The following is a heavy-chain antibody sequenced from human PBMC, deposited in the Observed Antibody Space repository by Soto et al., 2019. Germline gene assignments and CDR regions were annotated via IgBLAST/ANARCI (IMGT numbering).Heavy chain of an antibody. CDR1: GDSVSSNSAA. CDR2: TYYRSKWYN. V-gene: IGHV6-1*01. D-gene: IGHD5-12*01. J-gene: IGHJ5*02. Sequence: PSQTLSLTCAISGDSVSSNSAAWNWIRQSPSRGLEWLGRTYYRSKWYNDYAVSVKSRITINPDTSKNQFSLQLNSVTPEDTAVYYCARGPSGYDGPHPEFWFDPWGQGTLVTVSS. CDR3: ARGPSGYDGPHPEFWFDP.